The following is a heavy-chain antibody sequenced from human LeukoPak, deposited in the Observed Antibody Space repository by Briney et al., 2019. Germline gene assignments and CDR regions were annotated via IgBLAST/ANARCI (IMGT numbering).Heavy chain of an antibody. Sequence: GGSLRLSCAASGFTFSSYSMNWVRQAPGKGLEWVSAISGSGGSTYYADSVKGRFTISRDNSKNTLYLQMNSLRAEDTAVYYCAKVRYYYGSGSYYFDYWGQGTLVTVSS. CDR1: GFTFSSYS. CDR2: ISGSGGST. D-gene: IGHD3-10*01. J-gene: IGHJ4*02. CDR3: AKVRYYYGSGSYYFDY. V-gene: IGHV3-23*01.